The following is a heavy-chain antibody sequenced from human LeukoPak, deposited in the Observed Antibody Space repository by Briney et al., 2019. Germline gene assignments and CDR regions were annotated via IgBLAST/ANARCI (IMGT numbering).Heavy chain of an antibody. J-gene: IGHJ4*02. V-gene: IGHV5-51*01. CDR3: ARTYCGGECYSLFDY. CDR1: GYSINNYW. D-gene: IGHD2-21*01. CDR2: IYPADADI. Sequence: GESLKISGKGSGYSINNYWIAGVRQMPGKGLEWMGIIYPADADIRYSPSCQGQVTISADKSSSTAYLQWTSLKASDTAMYYCARTYCGGECYSLFDYWGQGTLVTVSS.